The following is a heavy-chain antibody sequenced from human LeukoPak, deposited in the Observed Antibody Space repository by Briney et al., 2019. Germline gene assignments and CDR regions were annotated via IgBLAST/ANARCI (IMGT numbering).Heavy chain of an antibody. J-gene: IGHJ4*02. Sequence: PSETLSLTCAVSGGSISSGGYYWSWIRQPPGKGLEWIGYIYLLGSTYYNPSLKSRITISVDRSKNQFSLQLSSVTAADTAVHYCARGIVRGVLYYFDYWGQGSLVTVSS. D-gene: IGHD3-10*01. CDR1: GGSISSGGYY. V-gene: IGHV4-30-2*01. CDR3: ARGIVRGVLYYFDY. CDR2: IYLLGST.